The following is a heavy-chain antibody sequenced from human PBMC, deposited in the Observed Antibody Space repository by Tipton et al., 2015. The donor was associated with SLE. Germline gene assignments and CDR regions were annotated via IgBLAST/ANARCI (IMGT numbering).Heavy chain of an antibody. J-gene: IGHJ4*02. CDR2: IYDSGRT. D-gene: IGHD3-3*01. V-gene: IGHV4-59*01. CDR1: GGSFSGYY. Sequence: TLSLTCAVYGGSFSGYYWSWIRQPPGKGLEWIGNIYDSGRTKYNPSLKSRVNISIDTSSNQFSLKLRSMTSADTAVYYCARLSAYYRVFDLWGQGTLVTVSS. CDR3: ARLSAYYRVFDL.